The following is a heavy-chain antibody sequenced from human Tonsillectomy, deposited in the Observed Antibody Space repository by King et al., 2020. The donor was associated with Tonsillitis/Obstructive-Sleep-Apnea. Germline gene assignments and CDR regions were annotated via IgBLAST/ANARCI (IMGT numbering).Heavy chain of an antibody. CDR2: IRSKANSYAT. D-gene: IGHD6-19*01. CDR3: TTTGIAVAGTYAFDI. V-gene: IGHV3-73*01. CDR1: GFTFSGSA. J-gene: IGHJ3*02. Sequence: VQLVESGGGLVQPGGSLKLSCAASGFTFSGSAMHWVRQASGKGLEWAGRIRSKANSYATAYAASVKGRFTISRDDSKNTAYLQMNSLKTEDTAVYYCTTTGIAVAGTYAFDIWGQGTMVTVSS.